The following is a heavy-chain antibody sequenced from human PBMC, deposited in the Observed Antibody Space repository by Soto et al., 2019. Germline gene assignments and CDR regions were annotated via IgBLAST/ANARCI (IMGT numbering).Heavy chain of an antibody. V-gene: IGHV1-8*01. CDR3: ARGRASGSYYLLDY. D-gene: IGHD3-10*01. Sequence: ASVKVSCKASGNTFTSYDINWVRQATGHGLEWMGWINPNSGNIGYAQKFQGRVTMTRDTAIRTAYMEVSRLRSDDTAVYYCARGRASGSYYLLDYCGQGPFVTVSS. CDR1: GNTFTSYD. CDR2: INPNSGNI. J-gene: IGHJ4*02.